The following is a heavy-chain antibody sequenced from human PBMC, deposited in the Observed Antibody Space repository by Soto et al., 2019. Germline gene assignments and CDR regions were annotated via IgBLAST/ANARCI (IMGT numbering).Heavy chain of an antibody. V-gene: IGHV3-73*01. CDR1: GFTFSGSA. Sequence: GGSLRLSCAASGFTFSGSAMHWVRQASGKGLEWVGRIRSKANSYATAYAASVKGRFTISRDDSKNTAYLQMNSLKTEDTAVYYCTSASGFAVVAATGFWGFDPWGQGTLVTVSS. CDR2: IRSKANSYAT. CDR3: TSASGFAVVAATGFWGFDP. J-gene: IGHJ5*02. D-gene: IGHD2-15*01.